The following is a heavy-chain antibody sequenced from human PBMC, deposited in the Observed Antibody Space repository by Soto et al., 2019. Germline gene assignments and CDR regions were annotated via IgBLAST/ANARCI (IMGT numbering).Heavy chain of an antibody. D-gene: IGHD3-22*01. Sequence: KTSETLSLTCTVSGGSISSYYWSWIRQPPGKGLEWIGYIYYSGSTNYNPSLKSRVTISVDTSKNQFSLKLSSVTAADTAVYYCARSRGYYDSSGYYPYGMDVWGQGTTVTVSS. J-gene: IGHJ6*02. V-gene: IGHV4-59*01. CDR2: IYYSGST. CDR1: GGSISSYY. CDR3: ARSRGYYDSSGYYPYGMDV.